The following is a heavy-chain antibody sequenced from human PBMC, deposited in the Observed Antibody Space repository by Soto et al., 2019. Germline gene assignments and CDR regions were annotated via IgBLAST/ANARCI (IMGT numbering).Heavy chain of an antibody. CDR2: MSGRGGSV. D-gene: IGHD6-13*01. V-gene: IGHV3-23*01. CDR3: AKTFGSNWLLDY. Sequence: EVQLLESGGGLVQPGGSLRLSCAGSGFTFSDYAISWVRQAPGKGLEWVSAMSGRGGSVYYADSVKGRFTISRDNSKNTVYLQMSSLRGEDTATYYCAKTFGSNWLLDYWGRGTLVTVSS. CDR1: GFTFSDYA. J-gene: IGHJ4*02.